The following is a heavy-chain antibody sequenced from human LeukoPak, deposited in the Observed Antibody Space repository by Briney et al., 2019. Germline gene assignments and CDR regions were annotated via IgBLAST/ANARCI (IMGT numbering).Heavy chain of an antibody. D-gene: IGHD2-15*01. CDR1: GTTLSNYG. CDR2: ISAYNGNT. J-gene: IGHJ4*02. CDR3: ARDCSGGTCYLDY. Sequence: ASVKVSCKASGTTLSNYGITWVRQAPGQGIEWMGWISAYNGNTNYAQKFQGRATMTTDTSTSTAYMELRSLRSDDTALYYCARDCSGGTCYLDYWGQGTLVTVSS. V-gene: IGHV1-18*01.